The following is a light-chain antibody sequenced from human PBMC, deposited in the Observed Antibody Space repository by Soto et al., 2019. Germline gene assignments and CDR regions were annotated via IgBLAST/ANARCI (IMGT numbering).Light chain of an antibody. CDR1: QSLNRD. CDR3: QQYSNWPLT. V-gene: IGKV3-15*01. Sequence: EIVLTQSPGTLSLSPGERATLSCRASQSLNRDLAGYQQRPGQSPRLLIFGASIRAAGIPARFSGSGSGTEFTLTISSLQSEDFAVYYCQQYSNWPLTFGGGTKVDIK. J-gene: IGKJ4*01. CDR2: GAS.